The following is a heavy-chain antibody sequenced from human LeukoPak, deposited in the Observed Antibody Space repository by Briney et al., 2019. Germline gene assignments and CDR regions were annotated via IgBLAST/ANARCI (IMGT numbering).Heavy chain of an antibody. CDR2: IYYSGSA. CDR1: GGSITNYY. CDR3: ARDALEGLDY. V-gene: IGHV4-59*01. J-gene: IGHJ4*02. Sequence: SETLSLTCTVSGGSITNYYWNWLRQPPGKGLEWIGNIYYSGSANSNPSLKGRVTMSLDTSKNQFSLKLRSVTAADTAVYYCARDALEGLDYWGQGTLVTVSS.